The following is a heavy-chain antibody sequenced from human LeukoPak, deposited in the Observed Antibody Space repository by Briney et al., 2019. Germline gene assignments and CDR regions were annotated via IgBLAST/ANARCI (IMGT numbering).Heavy chain of an antibody. J-gene: IGHJ3*02. V-gene: IGHV1-8*01. Sequence: ASEKVPCKASGYTFTSYDINWVRQATGQGLEWMGWMNPNSGNTGYAQKFQGRVTMTRNTSISTAYMELSSLRSEDTAVYYCARIVSFEVVTSPRAFDIWGQGTVVTVSS. CDR1: GYTFTSYD. D-gene: IGHD3-3*01. CDR2: MNPNSGNT. CDR3: ARIVSFEVVTSPRAFDI.